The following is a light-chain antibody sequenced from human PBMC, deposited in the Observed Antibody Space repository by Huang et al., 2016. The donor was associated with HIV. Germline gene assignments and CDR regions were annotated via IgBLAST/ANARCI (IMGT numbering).Light chain of an antibody. V-gene: IGKV4-1*01. CDR3: QQYYSTPYT. CDR1: QSVLFSSNNKNY. Sequence: DIVMTQSPDALAVSLGERATINCKSSQSVLFSSNNKNYLAWYQQKAGQPPNLLIYWASTRESGVPDRFSGSGSGTDFTLTISSLQAEDVAVYYCQQYYSTPYTFGQGTKLDIK. J-gene: IGKJ2*01. CDR2: WAS.